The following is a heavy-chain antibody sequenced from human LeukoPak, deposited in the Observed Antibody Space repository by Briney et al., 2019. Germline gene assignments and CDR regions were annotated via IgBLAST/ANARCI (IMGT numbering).Heavy chain of an antibody. Sequence: SVKVSCKASGGTFSSYAVSWVRQAPGQGLEWMGGIIPIFGTANYAQKFQGRVTITADESTSTAYMELSSLRSEDTAVYYCARDGIAVAGTTLVFDYWGRGTLVTVSS. V-gene: IGHV1-69*13. CDR3: ARDGIAVAGTTLVFDY. CDR1: GGTFSSYA. D-gene: IGHD6-19*01. J-gene: IGHJ4*02. CDR2: IIPIFGTA.